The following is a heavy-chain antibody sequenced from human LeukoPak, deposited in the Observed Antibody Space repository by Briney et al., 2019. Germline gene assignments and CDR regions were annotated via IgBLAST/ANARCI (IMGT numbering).Heavy chain of an antibody. J-gene: IGHJ4*02. Sequence: SVKVSCKASGGTFSSYAISWVRQAPGQGLEWMGGIIPIFGTANYAQKFQGRVTITTDESTSTAYMELSSLRSEDTAVYYCAGYFCSGGSCYRYFDYWGQGTLVTVSS. CDR2: IIPIFGTA. D-gene: IGHD2-15*01. CDR3: AGYFCSGGSCYRYFDY. CDR1: GGTFSSYA. V-gene: IGHV1-69*05.